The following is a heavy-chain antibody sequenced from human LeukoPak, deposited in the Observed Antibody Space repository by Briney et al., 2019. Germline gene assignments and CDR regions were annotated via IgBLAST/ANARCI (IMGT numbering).Heavy chain of an antibody. CDR2: ISGSGGST. CDR1: GFTFSSYA. CDR3: AKDPSLYSSSWYGERWFDP. D-gene: IGHD6-13*01. V-gene: IGHV3-23*01. J-gene: IGHJ5*02. Sequence: PGGSLRLSCAASGFTFSSYAMSWVRQAPGKGLEWVSAISGSGGSTYYADSVKGRFTISRDNSKNTLYLQMNSLRAEDTAVYYSAKDPSLYSSSWYGERWFDPWGQGTLVTVSS.